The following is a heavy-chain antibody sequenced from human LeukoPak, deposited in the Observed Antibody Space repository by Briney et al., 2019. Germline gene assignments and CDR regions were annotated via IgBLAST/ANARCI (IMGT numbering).Heavy chain of an antibody. CDR2: IYYSGST. CDR1: GGSISSSSYY. V-gene: IGHV4-39*01. D-gene: IGHD3-9*01. Sequence: SETLSLTCTVYGGSISSSSYYWGWIRQPPGKGLEWIGTIYYSGSTHYNPSLKSRVTISVDTSKTSFSLKLSPVTAAETAVYYCSRHDIFTATAMDVWGKGTTVTISS. CDR3: SRHDIFTATAMDV. J-gene: IGHJ6*04.